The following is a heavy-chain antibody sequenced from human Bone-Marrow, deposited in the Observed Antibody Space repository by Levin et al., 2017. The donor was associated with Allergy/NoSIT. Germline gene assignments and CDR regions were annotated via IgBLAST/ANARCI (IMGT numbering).Heavy chain of an antibody. V-gene: IGHV1-2*02. CDR3: AREGGSGSGDYYFDY. CDR2: ITSNDGGT. CDR1: GYTFSDYY. J-gene: IGHJ4*02. Sequence: ASVKVSCKTSGYTFSDYYMHWVRQAPGQGLEWMGWITSNDGGTKYAQKFQGRVTMTRDTSISTAYMELTGLTSDDTAVYYCAREGGSGSGDYYFDYWGQGTLVTVSS. D-gene: IGHD3-10*01.